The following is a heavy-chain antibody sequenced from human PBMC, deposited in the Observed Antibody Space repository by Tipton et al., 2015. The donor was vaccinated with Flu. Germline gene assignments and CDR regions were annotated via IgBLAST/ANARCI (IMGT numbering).Heavy chain of an antibody. D-gene: IGHD5-24*01. V-gene: IGHV3-53*01. CDR3: ATRRREGYTGWAY. J-gene: IGHJ4*02. CDR1: GFTVSNNY. Sequence: QLVQSGGGLIQPGGSLRLSCAASGFTVSNNYMSWVRQAPGKGLEWVSLIYNDGSTYHADSVKGRFTVSRDNSKNTFYLQMSSLRGEDTAIYYCATRRREGYTGWAYWGQGTMVTVSS. CDR2: IYNDGST.